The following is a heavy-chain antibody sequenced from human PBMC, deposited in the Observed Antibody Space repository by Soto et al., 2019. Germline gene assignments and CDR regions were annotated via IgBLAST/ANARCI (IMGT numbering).Heavy chain of an antibody. CDR2: INSDGSST. D-gene: IGHD3-16*01. CDR3: ARHGDYYYYYYMDV. V-gene: IGHV3-74*01. J-gene: IGHJ6*03. Sequence: GGSLRLSCAASGFTFSSYWMHWVRQAPGKGLVWVSRINSDGSSTSYADSVKGRFTISRDNAKNTLYLQMNSLRAEDTAVYYCARHGDYYYYYYMDVWGKGTTVTVSS. CDR1: GFTFSSYW.